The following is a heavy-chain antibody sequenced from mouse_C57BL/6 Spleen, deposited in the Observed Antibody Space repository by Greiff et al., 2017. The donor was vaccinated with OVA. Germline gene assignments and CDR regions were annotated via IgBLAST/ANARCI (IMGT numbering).Heavy chain of an antibody. CDR2: ISSGGDYI. CDR1: GFTFSSYA. Sequence: EVHLVESGEGLVKPGGSLKLSCAASGFTFSSYAMSWVRQTPEKRLEWVAYISSGGDYIYYADTVKGRFTISRDNARNTLYLQMSSLKSEDTAMYYCTREWDDYDGREGFAYWGQGTLVTVSA. J-gene: IGHJ3*01. CDR3: TREWDDYDGREGFAY. D-gene: IGHD2-4*01. V-gene: IGHV5-9-1*02.